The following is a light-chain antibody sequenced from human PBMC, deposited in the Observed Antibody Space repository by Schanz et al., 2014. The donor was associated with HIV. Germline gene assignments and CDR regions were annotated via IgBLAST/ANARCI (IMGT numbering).Light chain of an antibody. Sequence: QSVLTQPPSVSGAPGQGVTISCTGSNSNIGATSHVHWYQQLPGTAPNLLIYDYHERPSEIRDRFSGSKSGQSATLAIIGLQAGDEADYYCGAWDSGRRAVVFGGGTKLTVL. CDR2: DYH. V-gene: IGLV1-51*01. CDR3: GAWDSGRRAVV. J-gene: IGLJ2*01. CDR1: NSNIGATSH.